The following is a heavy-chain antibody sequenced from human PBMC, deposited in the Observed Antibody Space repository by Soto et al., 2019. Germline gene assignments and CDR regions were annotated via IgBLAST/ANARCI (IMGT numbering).Heavy chain of an antibody. J-gene: IGHJ5*02. D-gene: IGHD6-19*01. CDR1: GGSISSSSYF. CDR2: IYHNGNT. Sequence: PSETLSLTCTVSGGSISSSSYFWGWIRQPPGKGLEWIGSIYHNGNTNYNPSLKSRVTLSVDMSKNQFSLKLNSVTAADTATYYCAKDPGIAVAVTWGQGTLVTVSS. CDR3: AKDPGIAVAVT. V-gene: IGHV4-39*07.